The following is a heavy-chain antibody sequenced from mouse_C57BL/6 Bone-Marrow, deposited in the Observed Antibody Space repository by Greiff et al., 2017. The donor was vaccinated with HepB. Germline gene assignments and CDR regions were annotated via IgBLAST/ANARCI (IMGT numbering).Heavy chain of an antibody. CDR1: GFTFSSYG. Sequence: EVQRVESGGDLVKPGGSLKLSCAASGFTFSSYGMSWVRQTPDKRLEWVATISSGGSYTYYPDSVKGRFTISRDNAKNTLYLQMSSLKSEDTAMYYCARRLRYWYFDVWGTGTTVTVSS. J-gene: IGHJ1*03. V-gene: IGHV5-6*01. D-gene: IGHD2-2*01. CDR2: ISSGGSYT. CDR3: ARRLRYWYFDV.